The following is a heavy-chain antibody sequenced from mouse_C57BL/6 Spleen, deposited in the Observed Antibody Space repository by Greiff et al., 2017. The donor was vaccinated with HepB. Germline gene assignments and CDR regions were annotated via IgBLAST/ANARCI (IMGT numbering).Heavy chain of an antibody. CDR1: GFNIKDDY. V-gene: IGHV14-4*01. CDR3: TSGYSAWFAY. D-gene: IGHD2-3*01. J-gene: IGHJ3*01. Sequence: EVKLQESGAELVRPGASVKLSCTASGFNIKDDYMHWVKQRPEQGLEWIGWIDPENGDTEYASKFQGKATITADTSSNTAYLQLSSLTSEDTAVYYCTSGYSAWFAYWGQGTLVTVSA. CDR2: IDPENGDT.